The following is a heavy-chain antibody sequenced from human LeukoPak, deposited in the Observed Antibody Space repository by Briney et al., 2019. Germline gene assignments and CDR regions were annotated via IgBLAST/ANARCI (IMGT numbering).Heavy chain of an antibody. J-gene: IGHJ4*02. D-gene: IGHD3-16*01. V-gene: IGHV4-4*07. CDR1: GGSISDYY. Sequence: SETLSLTCSVSGGSISDYYWNWIRQPAGKGLEWIGRIYTSGSTNYNPSLKSRVTMSVDTSKNQFSLKLSSVTAADTAVYYCARDRVWGRGYFDYWGQGTLVTVSS. CDR3: ARDRVWGRGYFDY. CDR2: IYTSGST.